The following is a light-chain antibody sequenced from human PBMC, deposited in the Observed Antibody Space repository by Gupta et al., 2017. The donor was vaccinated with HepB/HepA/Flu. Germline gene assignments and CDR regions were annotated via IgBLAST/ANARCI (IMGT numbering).Light chain of an antibody. Sequence: DILMTQSPDSLAVSLGERATIDCKSSQNLLYSSNNKNYLAWYQQKPGQPPRLLIYWASTRESGVPDRFSGSGSGTDFTLTISSLQAEDVAVYYCQQYYSSLWTFGRGTKVEIK. CDR1: QNLLYSSNNKNY. V-gene: IGKV4-1*01. CDR3: QQYYSSLWT. J-gene: IGKJ1*01. CDR2: WAS.